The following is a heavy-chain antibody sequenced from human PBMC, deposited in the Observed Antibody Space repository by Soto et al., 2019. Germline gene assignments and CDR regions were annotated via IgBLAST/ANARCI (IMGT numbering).Heavy chain of an antibody. Sequence: EVQLVESGGGLVQPGGSLRLSCAASGFTFSDHYMDWVRQAPGKGLEWVARSRNRVNSHTTEYAASVKGRFTISRDESKSSLYLQMNRLKIEYTAVYYCTRGLLGGAPSYTFHGMDVWGQGTTVTVSS. CDR3: TRGLLGGAPSYTFHGMDV. V-gene: IGHV3-72*01. CDR1: GFTFSDHY. D-gene: IGHD1-26*01. CDR2: SRNRVNSHTT. J-gene: IGHJ6*01.